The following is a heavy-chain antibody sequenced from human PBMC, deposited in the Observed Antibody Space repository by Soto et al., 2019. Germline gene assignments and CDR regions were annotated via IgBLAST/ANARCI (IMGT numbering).Heavy chain of an antibody. J-gene: IGHJ4*02. D-gene: IGHD6-19*01. CDR2: IYWDDDK. Sequence: QITLKESGPTLVKPTQTLTLTCTFSGFSLSSSGVGVGWIRQPPGKALEWIALIYWDDDKRYSPSLKSRVTTXKDTSRTHVVLTMTNMDPVDTATYYCAHSRSSGWNKSDFDYWGQGTLVIVSS. V-gene: IGHV2-5*02. CDR3: AHSRSSGWNKSDFDY. CDR1: GFSLSSSGVG.